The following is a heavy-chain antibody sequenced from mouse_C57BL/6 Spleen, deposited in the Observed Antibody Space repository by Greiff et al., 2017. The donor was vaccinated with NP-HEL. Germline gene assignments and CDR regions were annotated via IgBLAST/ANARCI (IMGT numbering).Heavy chain of an antibody. D-gene: IGHD1-1*01. CDR1: GFTFSDYG. CDR2: ISSGSSTI. V-gene: IGHV5-17*01. Sequence: EVMLVESGGGLVKPGGSLKLSCAASGFTFSDYGMHWVRQAPEKGLEWVAYISSGSSTIYYADTVKGRFTISRDNAKNTLFLQMTSLRSEDTAMYYCASSLTTVVATDYAMDYWGQGTSVTVSS. J-gene: IGHJ4*01. CDR3: ASSLTTVVATDYAMDY.